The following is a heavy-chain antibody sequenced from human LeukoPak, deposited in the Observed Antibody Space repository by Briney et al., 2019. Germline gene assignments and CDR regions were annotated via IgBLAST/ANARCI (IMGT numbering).Heavy chain of an antibody. Sequence: ASVKVSCKASGGTFSSYAISWVRQAPGQGLEGMGGIIPIFGTGNYAQKFQGRVTITTDESTSTAYMELSSLRSEDTAVYYCARQAHYYDFWSGYFTAPNIFYFDYWGQGTLVTVSS. D-gene: IGHD3-3*01. V-gene: IGHV1-69*05. CDR3: ARQAHYYDFWSGYFTAPNIFYFDY. J-gene: IGHJ4*02. CDR1: GGTFSSYA. CDR2: IIPIFGTG.